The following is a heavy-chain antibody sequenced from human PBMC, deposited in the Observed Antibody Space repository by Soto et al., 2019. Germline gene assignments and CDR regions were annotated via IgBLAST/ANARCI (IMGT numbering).Heavy chain of an antibody. CDR3: TATPRRY. J-gene: IGHJ4*02. Sequence: EVQLVESGGGLVKPGGSLRLSCVASGFTFSDAWMSLVRQAPGKGLEWVGRIKSKADGGTTDYAAPVKGRFTISRDESNNTVFLQLNSLKTEDTAVDYWTATPRRYWGQGTLVTVSS. CDR2: IKSKADGGTT. V-gene: IGHV3-15*01. CDR1: GFTFSDAW.